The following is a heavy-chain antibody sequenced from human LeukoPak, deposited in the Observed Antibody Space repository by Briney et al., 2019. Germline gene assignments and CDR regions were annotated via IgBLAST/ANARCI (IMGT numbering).Heavy chain of an antibody. V-gene: IGHV1-46*01. J-gene: IGHJ4*02. CDR3: ARIARYGGYPFYFDY. CDR2: INPSGGST. D-gene: IGHD5-12*01. CDR1: GYTFTSYY. Sequence: GASVKVSCKASGYTFTSYYMHWVRQAPGQGLEWMGIINPSGGSTSYAQKFQGRVTMTRDMSTSTVYMELSSLRSEDTAVYYCARIARYGGYPFYFDYWGQGTLVTVSS.